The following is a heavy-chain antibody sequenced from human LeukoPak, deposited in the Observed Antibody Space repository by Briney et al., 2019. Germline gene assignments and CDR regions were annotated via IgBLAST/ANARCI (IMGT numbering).Heavy chain of an antibody. CDR3: AKDIVVVPAAMQADY. CDR2: ISGSGGST. J-gene: IGHJ4*02. CDR1: GFTFSSYA. V-gene: IGHV3-23*01. Sequence: GGSLRLSCAASGFTFSSYAMSRVRQAPGKGLEWVSAISGSGGSTYYADSVKGRFTISRDNSKNTLYLQMNSLRAEDTAVYYCAKDIVVVPAAMQADYWGQGTLVTVSS. D-gene: IGHD2-2*01.